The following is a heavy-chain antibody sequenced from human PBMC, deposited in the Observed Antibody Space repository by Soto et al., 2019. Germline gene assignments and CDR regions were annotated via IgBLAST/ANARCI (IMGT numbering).Heavy chain of an antibody. CDR3: ARGMAAAGYFDY. D-gene: IGHD6-13*01. V-gene: IGHV4-30-4*01. J-gene: IGHJ4*02. CDR1: GGSISSGDYY. CDR2: IYYSGST. Sequence: SETLSLTCTVSGGSISSGDYYWSWIRQPPGKGLEWIGYIYYSGSTYYNPSLKSRVTISVDTSKNQFSLKLSSVTAADTAVYYCARGMAAAGYFDYWGQGTLVTVSS.